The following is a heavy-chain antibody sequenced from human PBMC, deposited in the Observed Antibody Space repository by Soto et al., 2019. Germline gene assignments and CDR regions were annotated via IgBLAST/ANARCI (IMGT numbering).Heavy chain of an antibody. J-gene: IGHJ1*01. Sequence: SETLSLTGTVSVVSISGTSYYWGWIRQTPAKGLEWIGTIYYSGETFYNPSLKSRVTISIDTSKNHFSLNLTSVTAADTAIYYRARHGSFWGQGALVTVSS. CDR2: IYYSGET. CDR1: VVSISGTSYY. D-gene: IGHD3-16*02. V-gene: IGHV4-39*01. CDR3: ARHGSF.